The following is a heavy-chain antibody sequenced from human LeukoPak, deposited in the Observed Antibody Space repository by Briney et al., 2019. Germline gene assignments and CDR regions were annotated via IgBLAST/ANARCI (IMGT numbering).Heavy chain of an antibody. CDR2: ISSNGGST. V-gene: IGHV3-64*04. CDR3: TRPTISGNYYYYYGMDV. J-gene: IGHJ6*02. D-gene: IGHD3-3*01. CDR1: GFTFSSYA. Sequence: PGGSLRLSCSASGFTFSSYAMHWVRQAPGKGLEYVSAISSNGGSTYYADSVKGRFTISRDDSKSIAYLQMNSLKTEDTAVYYCTRPTISGNYYYYYGMDVWGQGTTVTVSS.